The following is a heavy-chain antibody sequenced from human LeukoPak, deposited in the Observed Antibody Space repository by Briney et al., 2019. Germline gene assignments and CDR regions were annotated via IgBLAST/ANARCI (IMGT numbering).Heavy chain of an antibody. CDR3: AKWNSGYDAFDI. V-gene: IGHV3-23*01. CDR1: GFTFSSYD. Sequence: PGGSLRLSCAASGFTFSSYDMSWVRQAPGKGLEWVSAISGSGGSTYYADSVKGRFTISRDNSKNTLYLQMNSLRAEDTAVYYCAKWNSGYDAFDIWGQGTMVTVSS. CDR2: ISGSGGST. D-gene: IGHD5-12*01. J-gene: IGHJ3*02.